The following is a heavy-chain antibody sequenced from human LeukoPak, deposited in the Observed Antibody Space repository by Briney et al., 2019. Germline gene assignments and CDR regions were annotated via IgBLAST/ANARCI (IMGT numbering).Heavy chain of an antibody. V-gene: IGHV4-59*08. CDR2: VYYTGGA. J-gene: IGHJ4*02. Sequence: SETLSLTCTVSGGSINSDYWIWIRQPLGKGLDWIGYVYYTGGAYYNPSLKSRASISVDTSKNQFSLKLTSVTAADTAVYFCARLVGYYSRGSCYHFDYWGQGSLVTVSS. CDR1: GGSINSDY. CDR3: ARLVGYYSRGSCYHFDY. D-gene: IGHD2-15*01.